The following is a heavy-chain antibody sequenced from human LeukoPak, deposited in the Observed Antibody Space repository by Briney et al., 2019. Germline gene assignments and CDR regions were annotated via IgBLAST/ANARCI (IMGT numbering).Heavy chain of an antibody. Sequence: PGGSLRLSCAASGFTFSSYWMSWVRQAPGKGLEWVANIKQDGSEKYYVDSVKGRFTISRDNAKNSLYLQMNSLRAEDTAVYYCARAVGGEDSSSCFDIWGQGTMVTVSS. CDR3: ARAVGGEDSSSCFDI. V-gene: IGHV3-7*01. D-gene: IGHD6-13*01. CDR1: GFTFSSYW. J-gene: IGHJ3*02. CDR2: IKQDGSEK.